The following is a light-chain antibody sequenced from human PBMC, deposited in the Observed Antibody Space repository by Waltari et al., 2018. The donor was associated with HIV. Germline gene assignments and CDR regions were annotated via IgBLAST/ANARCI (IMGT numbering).Light chain of an antibody. CDR2: EVS. J-gene: IGLJ2*01. CDR3: CSYAGKSNTFLI. Sequence: QSALTQPASVSGSPGQSITISCTGTSNDVGSYNFVSWYQQHPGKAPRLLIYEVSNRPSGVSNRVSGSKSGNTASLTISGLQAEDEADYSCCSYAGKSNTFLIFGGGTKLTVL. V-gene: IGLV2-23*02. CDR1: SNDVGSYNF.